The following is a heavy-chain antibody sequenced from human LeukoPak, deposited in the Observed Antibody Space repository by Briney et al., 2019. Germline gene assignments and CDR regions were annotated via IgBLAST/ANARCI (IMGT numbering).Heavy chain of an antibody. J-gene: IGHJ4*02. CDR1: GFTFTKYA. CDR2: ISSSSSYI. D-gene: IGHD3-22*01. CDR3: SPPPDVDSSGSTLTN. V-gene: IGHV3-21*01. Sequence: GGSLRLSCAVSGFTFTKYAMNWVRQAPGKGLEWVSSISSSSSYIYYADSVKGRFTISRDNAKNSLYLQMNSLRAEDTAVYYCSPPPDVDSSGSTLTNWGQGTLVTVSS.